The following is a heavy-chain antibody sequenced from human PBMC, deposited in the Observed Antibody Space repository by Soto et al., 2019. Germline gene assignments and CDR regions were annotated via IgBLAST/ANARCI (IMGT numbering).Heavy chain of an antibody. CDR3: ARVSGEGSGDY. V-gene: IGHV3-30*03. CDR2: ISYDGSNK. D-gene: IGHD2-15*01. CDR1: GFTFSSYG. Sequence: GGSLRLSCAASGFTFSSYGMHWVRQAPGKGLEWVAVISYDGSNKYYADSVKGRFTISRDNSKNTLYLQMNSLRAEDTAVYYCARVSGEGSGDYWGQGTLVTVSS. J-gene: IGHJ4*02.